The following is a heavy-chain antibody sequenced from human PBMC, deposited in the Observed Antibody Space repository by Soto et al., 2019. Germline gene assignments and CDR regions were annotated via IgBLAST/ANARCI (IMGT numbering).Heavy chain of an antibody. CDR1: GYTFTGYQ. Sequence: QVQLVQSGAEVKKPGASVKVSCKASGYTFTGYQMHWVRQAPGQGLEWMGWINPNSGGTNYAQKFQGRGTMTRDTSITTAYMEINRLTSDDTAVYYCARGQYIVSPEHWGQGTLVSVSS. D-gene: IGHD2-21*01. V-gene: IGHV1-2*02. CDR3: ARGQYIVSPEH. CDR2: INPNSGGT. J-gene: IGHJ4*02.